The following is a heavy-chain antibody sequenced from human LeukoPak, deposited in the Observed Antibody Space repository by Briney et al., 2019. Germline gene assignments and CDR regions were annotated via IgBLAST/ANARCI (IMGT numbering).Heavy chain of an antibody. V-gene: IGHV4-59*01. CDR2: IYYSGST. J-gene: IGHJ4*02. CDR1: GGSISSYY. CDR3: ARHSDYGGAIDY. D-gene: IGHD4-23*01. Sequence: PSETLSLTCTVSGGSISSYYWSWIRRPPGKGLEWIGYIYYSGSTNYNPSLKSRVTISVDTSKNQFSLKLSSVTAADTAVYYCARHSDYGGAIDYWGQGTLVTVSS.